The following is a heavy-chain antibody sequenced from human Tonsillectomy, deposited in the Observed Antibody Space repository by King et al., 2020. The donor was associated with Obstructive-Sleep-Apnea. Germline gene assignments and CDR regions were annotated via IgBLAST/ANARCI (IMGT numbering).Heavy chain of an antibody. Sequence: VQLQQWGAGLLKPSETLSLTCAVYGVSFSGYYWSWIRQPPGKGLEWIGEIHHCGSTNYNPSLKSRVTISVDTSKNQFSLKLSSVTAADTAVYYCARGRGSIRIVVVPAATYYFDYWGQGTLVTVSS. V-gene: IGHV4-34*01. J-gene: IGHJ4*02. D-gene: IGHD2-2*01. CDR1: GVSFSGYY. CDR2: IHHCGST. CDR3: ARGRGSIRIVVVPAATYYFDY.